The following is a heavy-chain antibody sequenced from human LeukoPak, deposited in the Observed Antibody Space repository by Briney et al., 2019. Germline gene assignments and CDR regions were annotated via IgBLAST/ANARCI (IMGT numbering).Heavy chain of an antibody. CDR3: TRLQIAVAGPNWFDP. J-gene: IGHJ5*02. CDR2: IKQDGGVQ. CDR1: KFTCSSYW. Sequence: GGSLRLSCAASKFTCSSYWMSWVRQAPGKGLEWVANIKQDGGVQFYMDSLKGRFSVSRDNAKNSLYLQMNGLRVEDTAVYYCTRLQIAVAGPNWFDPWGQGTLVTVSS. V-gene: IGHV3-7*01. D-gene: IGHD6-19*01.